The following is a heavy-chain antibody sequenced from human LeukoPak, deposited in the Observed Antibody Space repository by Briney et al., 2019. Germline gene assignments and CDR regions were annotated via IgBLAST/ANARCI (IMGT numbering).Heavy chain of an antibody. Sequence: SEPLSLTCTVSGGSISSYYWSWIRQPPGKGLEWIGYIYYSGSTNYNPSLKSRVTISVDTSKNQFSLKLSSVTAADTAVYYCARDRAVAGQGFDYWGQGTLVTVSS. J-gene: IGHJ4*02. D-gene: IGHD6-19*01. CDR1: GGSISSYY. CDR3: ARDRAVAGQGFDY. CDR2: IYYSGST. V-gene: IGHV4-59*01.